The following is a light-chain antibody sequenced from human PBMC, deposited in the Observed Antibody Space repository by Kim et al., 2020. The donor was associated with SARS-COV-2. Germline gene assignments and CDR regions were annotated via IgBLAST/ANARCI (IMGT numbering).Light chain of an antibody. J-gene: IGLJ3*02. V-gene: IGLV9-49*01. CDR1: SGYSNYR. CDR3: GADHGSGNNFVWV. Sequence: QPVLTQPPSASASLGASVSHTCTLSSGYSNYRVDWYQQRPGKGPRFVMRVGTGGIVGSKGDGIPDRFSVLGSGLNRYLTIKNIQEEDESDYHCGADHGSGNNFVWVFGGGTQLTVL. CDR2: VGTGGIVG.